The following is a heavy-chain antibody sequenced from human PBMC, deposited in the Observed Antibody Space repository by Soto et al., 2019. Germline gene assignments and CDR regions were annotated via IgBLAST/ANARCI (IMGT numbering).Heavy chain of an antibody. Sequence: GGSLRLSCAASGFTFSSYGMHWVRQAPGKGLEWVAVISYDGSNKYYADSVKGRFTISRDNSKNTLYLQMNSLRVEDTAVYYCAKYRGSSSWEHFDYWGQGTLVTVSS. J-gene: IGHJ4*02. CDR2: ISYDGSNK. CDR1: GFTFSSYG. CDR3: AKYRGSSSWEHFDY. D-gene: IGHD6-13*01. V-gene: IGHV3-30*18.